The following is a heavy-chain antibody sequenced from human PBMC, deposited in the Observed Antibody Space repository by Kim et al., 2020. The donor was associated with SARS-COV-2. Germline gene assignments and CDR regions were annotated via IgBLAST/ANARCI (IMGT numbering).Heavy chain of an antibody. D-gene: IGHD3-16*01. J-gene: IGHJ3*01. CDR2: ISWNGASP. CDR3: EADPRGGPGAFHV. CDR1: GFNFDDYG. V-gene: IGHV3-20*01. Sequence: GGSLRLSCEGSGFNFDDYGMSWVRHAPGKGLEWVAGISWNGASPGYADSVKGRFTIARDNAKNSLYQHMSSLSGDDTAWYRGEADPRGGPGAFHVWGQG.